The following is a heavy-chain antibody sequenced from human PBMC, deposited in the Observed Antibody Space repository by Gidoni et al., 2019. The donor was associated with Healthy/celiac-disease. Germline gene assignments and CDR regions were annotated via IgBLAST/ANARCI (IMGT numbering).Heavy chain of an antibody. Sequence: QVQLVQSGAEVKKPGASVTVSCKASGYTFTGTFFHLVRQAPGQGLEWMGWINPNSGGTNYAQKFQGRVTMTRDTSISTAYMELSRLRSDDTAVYYCARDRIVVVPAARFQGWFDPWGQGTLVTVSS. CDR3: ARDRIVVVPAARFQGWFDP. CDR1: GYTFTGTF. D-gene: IGHD2-2*01. CDR2: INPNSGGT. J-gene: IGHJ5*02. V-gene: IGHV1-2*02.